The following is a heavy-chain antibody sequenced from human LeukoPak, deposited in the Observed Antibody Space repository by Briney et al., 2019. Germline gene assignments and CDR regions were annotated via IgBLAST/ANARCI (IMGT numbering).Heavy chain of an antibody. CDR1: GFTFSSYA. CDR2: ISYDGSNK. D-gene: IGHD2-2*01. J-gene: IGHJ4*02. V-gene: IGHV3-30-3*01. CDR3: AKDDRFSSTSHDY. Sequence: PGGSLRLSCAASGFTFSSYAMHWVRQAPGKGLEWVAVISYDGSNKYYADSVKGRFTISRDNSKNTLYLQMNSLRAEDTAVYYCAKDDRFSSTSHDYWGQGTLVTVSS.